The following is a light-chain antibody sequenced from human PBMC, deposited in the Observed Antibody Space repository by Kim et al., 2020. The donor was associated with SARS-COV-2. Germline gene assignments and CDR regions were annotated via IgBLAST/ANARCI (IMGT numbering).Light chain of an antibody. CDR2: QDS. CDR1: KLGDKY. CDR3: QAWDSSRVV. J-gene: IGLJ2*01. V-gene: IGLV3-1*01. Sequence: SYELTQPPSVSVSPGQTASIACSGDKLGDKYACWYQQKPGQSHVLVIYQDSKRPSGIPERFSGSNSGNTATLTISGTQAMDEADYYCQAWDSSRVVFGGG.